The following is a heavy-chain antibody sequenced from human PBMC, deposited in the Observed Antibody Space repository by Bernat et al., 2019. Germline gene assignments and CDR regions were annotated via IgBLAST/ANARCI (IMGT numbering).Heavy chain of an antibody. CDR1: GGSISSGDYY. J-gene: IGHJ3*02. CDR2: IYYSGST. D-gene: IGHD3-9*01. V-gene: IGHV4-31*03. Sequence: QVQLQESGPGLVKPSQTLSLTCTVSGGSISSGDYYWSWIRQHPGKGLEWIGYIYYSGSTYYNPSLKSRVTISVDTSKNQFSLKLSSVTAADTAVYYCAREGGDILTPFDIWGQGTMVTVSS. CDR3: AREGGDILTPFDI.